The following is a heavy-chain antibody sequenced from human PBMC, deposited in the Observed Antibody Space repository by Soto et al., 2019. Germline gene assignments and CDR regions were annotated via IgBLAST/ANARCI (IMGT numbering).Heavy chain of an antibody. V-gene: IGHV5-51*01. D-gene: IGHD3-22*01. CDR3: ATSPSYYYDSSGSPYYYYGMDV. CDR1: GYSFTSYW. CDR2: IYPGDSDT. J-gene: IGHJ6*02. Sequence: GESLKISCKGSGYSFTSYWIGWVRQMPGKGLEWMGIIYPGDSDTRYSPSFQGQVTISADKSISTAYLQWSSLKASDTAMYYCATSPSYYYDSSGSPYYYYGMDVWGQGTTVTVSS.